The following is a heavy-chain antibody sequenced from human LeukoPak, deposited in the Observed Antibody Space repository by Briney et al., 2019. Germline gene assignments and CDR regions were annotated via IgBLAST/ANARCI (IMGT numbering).Heavy chain of an antibody. J-gene: IGHJ6*03. V-gene: IGHV4-61*02. CDR1: GDSISSGDYY. Sequence: SQTLSLTCTVSGDSISSGDYYWSWIRQPAGTGLEWIGRISSSGSTNYNPSLKSRVTISVDTSKNQFSLRLSSVTAADTALYFCARETTGIMDYYYYYYYMDVWGKGTTVTVSS. CDR2: ISSSGST. D-gene: IGHD4-17*01. CDR3: ARETTGIMDYYYYYYYMDV.